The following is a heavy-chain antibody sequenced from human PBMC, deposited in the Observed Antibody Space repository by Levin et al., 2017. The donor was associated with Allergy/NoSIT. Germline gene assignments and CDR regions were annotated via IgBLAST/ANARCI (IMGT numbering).Heavy chain of an antibody. J-gene: IGHJ4*02. Sequence: SQTLSLTCTVSDGSISSYSWSWIRPPAGKGLQYIGRIFSDGTTNYNPSLKSRVIMSIDTSKDQFSLKLSSVTAADTALYYCARSSSLGVLLFWGQGTLVTVSS. D-gene: IGHD2/OR15-2a*01. CDR1: DGSISSYS. CDR2: IFSDGTT. CDR3: ARSSSLGVLLF. V-gene: IGHV4-4*07.